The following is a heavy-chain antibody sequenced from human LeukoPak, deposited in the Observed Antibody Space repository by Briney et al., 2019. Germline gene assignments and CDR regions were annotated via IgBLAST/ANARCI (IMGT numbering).Heavy chain of an antibody. CDR3: STYRQVLLHFES. CDR2: IFPSGGEI. J-gene: IGHJ4*02. D-gene: IGHD2-8*02. CDR1: GFTFSTFA. Sequence: GGSLRLSCAPSGFTFSTFAMIWVRHPPGKGLEWVSSIFPSGGEIHCADSVRGRFTISRDKSKSTLSLQMNSLRAKETAIYYSSTYRQVLLHFESWGQGTMVTVSS. V-gene: IGHV3-23*01.